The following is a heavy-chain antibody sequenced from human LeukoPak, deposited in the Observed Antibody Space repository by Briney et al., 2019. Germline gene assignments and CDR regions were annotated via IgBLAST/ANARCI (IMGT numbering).Heavy chain of an antibody. CDR2: ISAYNGNT. V-gene: IGHV1-18*01. D-gene: IGHD1-14*01. CDR1: GYTFTSYG. J-gene: IGHJ6*02. Sequence: GASVNVSCTASGYTFTSYGISWVRQAPGQGLEWMGWISAYNGNTNYAQKVQGRVTMTTDTSTSTAYMELRSLRSDDTAVYYCAREETHHVYYGMDVWGQGTMVTVSS. CDR3: AREETHHVYYGMDV.